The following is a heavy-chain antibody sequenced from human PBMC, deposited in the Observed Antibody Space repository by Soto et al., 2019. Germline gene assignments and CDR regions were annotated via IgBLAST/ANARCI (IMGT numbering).Heavy chain of an antibody. CDR1: GDTFTSYG. J-gene: IGHJ6*02. CDR3: ARDSGSSSSAYYYYYYGMDV. V-gene: IGHV1-18*01. CDR2: ISAYNGNT. D-gene: IGHD6-6*01. Sequence: ASVKVSCKASGDTFTSYGISWVRQAPGQGLEWMGWISAYNGNTNYAQKLQGRVTMTTDTSTSTAYMELRSLRSDDTAVYYCARDSGSSSSAYYYYYYGMDVWGQGTTVTVSS.